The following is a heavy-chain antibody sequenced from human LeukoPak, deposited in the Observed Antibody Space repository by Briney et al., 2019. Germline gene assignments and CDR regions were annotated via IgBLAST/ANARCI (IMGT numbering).Heavy chain of an antibody. CDR1: GFTVSSNY. CDR3: ARDVGGSLDY. V-gene: IGHV3-66*02. CDR2: IYSGGST. Sequence: GGSLRLSCAAPGFTVSSNYMSWVRQAPGKGLEWVSVIYSGGSTYYADSVKGRFTISRDNSKNTLYLQMNSLRAEDTAVYYCARDVGGSLDYWAREPWSPSPQ. J-gene: IGHJ4*02. D-gene: IGHD1-26*01.